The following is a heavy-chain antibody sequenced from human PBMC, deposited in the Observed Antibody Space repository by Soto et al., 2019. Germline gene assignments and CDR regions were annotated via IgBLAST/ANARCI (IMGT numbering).Heavy chain of an antibody. CDR1: GYTSTGYY. CDR2: INPNSGGT. Sequence: ASVKVSCKASGYTSTGYYMHWVRQAPGQGLEWMGWINPNSGGTNYAQKFQGRVTMTRDTSISTAYMELSRLRSDDTAVYYCASIAAAGTSWFDPWGQGTLVTVSS. V-gene: IGHV1-2*02. CDR3: ASIAAAGTSWFDP. D-gene: IGHD6-13*01. J-gene: IGHJ5*02.